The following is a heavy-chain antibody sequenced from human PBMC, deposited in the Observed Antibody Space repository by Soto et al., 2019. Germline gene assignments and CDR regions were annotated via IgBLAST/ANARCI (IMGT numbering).Heavy chain of an antibody. Sequence: GGSLRLSCAASGFTFSKYAMHWVRQAPGKGLEYVSTISSSGGSTYYANSVKGRFTISRDNSKNTLYLQMGSLRAEDMAVYYYASSRDGNYSVYWRQATLDTGSA. CDR2: ISSSGGST. CDR3: ASSRDGNYSVY. CDR1: GFTFSKYA. V-gene: IGHV3-64*01. J-gene: IGHJ4*02.